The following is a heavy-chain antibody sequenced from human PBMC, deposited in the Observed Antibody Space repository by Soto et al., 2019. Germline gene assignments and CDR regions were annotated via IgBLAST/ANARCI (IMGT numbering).Heavy chain of an antibody. J-gene: IGHJ4*02. V-gene: IGHV4-59*13. CDR3: ARAAYCGGDCYSTPFDY. CDR2: IYYSATT. CDR1: GGSISSYY. D-gene: IGHD2-21*02. Sequence: PSETLSLTCTVSGGSISSYYWSWIRQPPGKGLGWIGYIYYSATTNYNPSLKSRVTISVDTSKNQFSLKLSSVTAADTAVYYCARAAYCGGDCYSTPFDYWGQGTLVTVSS.